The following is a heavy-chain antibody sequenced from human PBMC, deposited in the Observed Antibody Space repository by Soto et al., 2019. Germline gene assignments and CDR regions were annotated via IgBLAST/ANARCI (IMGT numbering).Heavy chain of an antibody. D-gene: IGHD5-18*01. CDR1: GGSISGYY. CDR3: ACIFSGGYGYGFYYYGMDV. V-gene: IGHV4-59*08. J-gene: IGHJ6*02. CDR2: IHYSGST. Sequence: PSETLSLTCTVSGGSISGYYWSWIRQPPGKGLEWIGNIHYSGSTNYNPSLQSRVTISVDTSKNQFSLKLSSVTAADTAVYYCACIFSGGYGYGFYYYGMDVWGQGTTVTVSS.